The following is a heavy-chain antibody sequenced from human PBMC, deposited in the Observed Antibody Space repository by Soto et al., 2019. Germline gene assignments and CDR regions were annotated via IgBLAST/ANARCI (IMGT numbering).Heavy chain of an antibody. CDR2: ISAYNGNT. CDR3: ARDLRHFLAAAAPRGWYDP. D-gene: IGHD6-13*01. Sequence: QVQLVQSGAEVKKSGASVKVSCKASGFTFINHGISWVRQVPGQGLEWMGWISAYNGNTNYAQKVQGRVTMTADTXXRXAXXELRRRRSDDTAVYYCARDLRHFLAAAAPRGWYDPWGKGTLVTVSS. CDR1: GFTFINHG. V-gene: IGHV1-18*01. J-gene: IGHJ5*02.